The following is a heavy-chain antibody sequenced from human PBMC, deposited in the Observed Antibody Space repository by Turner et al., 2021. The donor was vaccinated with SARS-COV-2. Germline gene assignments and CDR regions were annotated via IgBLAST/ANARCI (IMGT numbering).Heavy chain of an antibody. CDR2: INPSGDST. Sequence: QVQLAQSGAEVKKPGASVKVSCKASGYTSTNYYMHWVRQAPGQGPEWMGIINPSGDSTGYAQKLQGRVTMTRDTSTSTVYMELSSLRSEDTAVDYCARSGGGFDYWGQGTLVTVSS. J-gene: IGHJ4*02. V-gene: IGHV1-46*01. CDR1: GYTSTNYY. CDR3: ARSGGGFDY. D-gene: IGHD2-15*01.